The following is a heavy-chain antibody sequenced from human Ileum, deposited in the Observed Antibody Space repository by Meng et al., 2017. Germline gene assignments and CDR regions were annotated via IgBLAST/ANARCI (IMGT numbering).Heavy chain of an antibody. Sequence: LQRWGAGSLRPSDTLSLTWAAYGGSFSGYYWSWIRQPPGKGLEWIGEINHSGSTNYNPSLKSRVTISVDTSKNQFSLKLSSVTAADTAVYYCARFRGQTVVPAVPHGYYFDYWGQGTLVTVSS. CDR1: GGSFSGYY. V-gene: IGHV4-34*01. CDR2: INHSGST. CDR3: ARFRGQTVVPAVPHGYYFDY. D-gene: IGHD2-2*01. J-gene: IGHJ4*02.